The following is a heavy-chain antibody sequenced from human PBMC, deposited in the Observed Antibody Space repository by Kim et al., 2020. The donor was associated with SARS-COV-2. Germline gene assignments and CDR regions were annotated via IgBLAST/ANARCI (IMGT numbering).Heavy chain of an antibody. D-gene: IGHD3-10*01. CDR2: INPSGGST. Sequence: ASVKVSCKASGYTFTSYYMHWVRQAPGQGLEWMGIINPSGGSTSYAQKFQGRVTMTRDTSTSTVYMELSSLRSEDTAVYYCARTRGYIRVRGVINNWFDPWGQGTLVTVSS. J-gene: IGHJ5*02. V-gene: IGHV1-46*01. CDR1: GYTFTSYY. CDR3: ARTRGYIRVRGVINNWFDP.